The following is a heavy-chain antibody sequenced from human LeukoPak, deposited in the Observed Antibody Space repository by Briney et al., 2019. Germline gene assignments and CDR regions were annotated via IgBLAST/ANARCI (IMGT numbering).Heavy chain of an antibody. CDR3: ARGWWLHSEANWFDP. V-gene: IGHV4-31*03. D-gene: IGHD2-21*01. J-gene: IGHJ5*02. CDR1: GGSISSGGYY. CDR2: MYYSGST. Sequence: SQTLSLTCTVSGGSISSGGYYWSWIRQHPGKGLEWIGYMYYSGSTYYNPSLKSRVTISVDTSKNQLSLKLSSVTAADTAVYYCARGWWLHSEANWFDPWGQGTLVTDSS.